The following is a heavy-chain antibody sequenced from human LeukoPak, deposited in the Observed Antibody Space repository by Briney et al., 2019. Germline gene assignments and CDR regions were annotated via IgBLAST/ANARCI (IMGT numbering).Heavy chain of an antibody. CDR1: GGSISSGGYY. CDR3: ARETSLLVHTYDY. CDR2: IYYSGST. Sequence: PSETLSLTCTVSGGSISSGGYYWSWIRQHPGKGLEWIGYIYYSGSTYYNPSLKSRVTISVDTSKNQFSLKLSSVTAADTAVYYCARETSLLVHTYDYWGQGTLVTVSS. J-gene: IGHJ4*02. V-gene: IGHV4-31*03.